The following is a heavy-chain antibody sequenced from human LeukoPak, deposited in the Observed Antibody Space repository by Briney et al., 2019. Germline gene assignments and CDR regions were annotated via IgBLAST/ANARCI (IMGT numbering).Heavy chain of an antibody. J-gene: IGHJ4*02. CDR2: IYYSGST. CDR1: GGSISSYY. D-gene: IGHD3-10*01. Sequence: PSETLSLTCTVSGGSISSYYWSWIRQPPGKGLEWIGYIYYSGSTNYNPSLKSRVTISVDTSKNQFSLKLSSVTAADTAVYYCASSPDYYGSGSYYPYYFDYWGQGTLVTVSS. CDR3: ASSPDYYGSGSYYPYYFDY. V-gene: IGHV4-59*01.